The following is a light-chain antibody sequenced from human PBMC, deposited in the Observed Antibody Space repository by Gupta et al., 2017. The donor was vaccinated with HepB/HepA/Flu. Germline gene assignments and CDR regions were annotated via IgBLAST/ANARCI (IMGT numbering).Light chain of an antibody. V-gene: IGKV2-30*01. J-gene: IGKJ2*01. Sequence: DVVLTQSPLSLPVTLGQPASISCRSSQRRGYSDGSVWLSWFQQRPGQSPRRLIYDVSNRDSGIPARFSGSGSGTXFTFKIXSVEAEDVGVYYGKQHNYWPLTFGXGTKVEI. CDR2: DVS. CDR1: QRRGYSDGSVW. CDR3: KQHNYWPLT.